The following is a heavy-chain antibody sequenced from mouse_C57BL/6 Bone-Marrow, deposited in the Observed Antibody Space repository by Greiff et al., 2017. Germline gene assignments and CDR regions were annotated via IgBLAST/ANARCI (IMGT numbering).Heavy chain of an antibody. CDR3: ARSGDYYGSVFDY. D-gene: IGHD1-1*01. J-gene: IGHJ2*01. CDR2: IFPGSGST. Sequence: QVHVKQSGPELVKPGASVKISCKASGYTFTDYYINWVKQRPGQGLEWIGWIFPGSGSTYYNQKFKGKATLTVDKSSSTAYMLLSSLTSEDSAVYFCARSGDYYGSVFDYWGQGTTLTVSS. CDR1: GYTFTDYY. V-gene: IGHV1-75*01.